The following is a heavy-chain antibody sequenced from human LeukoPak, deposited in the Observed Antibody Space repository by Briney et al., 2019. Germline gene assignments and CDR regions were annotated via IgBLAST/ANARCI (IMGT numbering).Heavy chain of an antibody. V-gene: IGHV3-23*01. Sequence: GGSLRLSRAASGFTFSSYAMSWVRQAPGKGLEWVSATSGSGDGTFYADSVKGRFTISRDNSKNTLYLQMNSLRAEDTAIYYCAKLRDFFDSSGQFDHWGQGTLVTVSS. J-gene: IGHJ4*02. CDR3: AKLRDFFDSSGQFDH. D-gene: IGHD3-22*01. CDR1: GFTFSSYA. CDR2: TSGSGDGT.